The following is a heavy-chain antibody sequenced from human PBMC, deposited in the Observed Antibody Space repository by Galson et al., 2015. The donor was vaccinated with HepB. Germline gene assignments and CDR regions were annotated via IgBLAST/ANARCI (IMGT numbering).Heavy chain of an antibody. CDR2: INPNSGGK. V-gene: IGHV1-2*04. CDR3: ARVYGGDWSGYYISAFDI. CDR1: GYTFTGYY. Sequence: SVKVSCKASGYTFTGYYMHWVRQAPGQGLEWMGWINPNSGGKNYAQKFQGWVTMTRDTSISTAYMELSRLRSDDTAVYYCARVYGGDWSGYYISAFDIWGQGTMVTVSS. D-gene: IGHD3-3*01. J-gene: IGHJ3*02.